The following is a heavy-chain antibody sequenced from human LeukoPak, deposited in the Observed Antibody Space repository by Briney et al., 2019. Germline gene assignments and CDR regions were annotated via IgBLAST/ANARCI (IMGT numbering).Heavy chain of an antibody. CDR1: GGTFSSYA. CDR2: IIPILGIA. D-gene: IGHD6-13*01. J-gene: IGHJ4*02. Sequence: ASVKVSCKASGGTFSSYAISWVRQAPGQGLEWMGRIIPILGIANYAQKFQGRVTITADKSTSTAYMELSSLRSEDTAVYYCARGGTIAAAGLDYWGQGTLVTVSS. CDR3: ARGGTIAAAGLDY. V-gene: IGHV1-69*04.